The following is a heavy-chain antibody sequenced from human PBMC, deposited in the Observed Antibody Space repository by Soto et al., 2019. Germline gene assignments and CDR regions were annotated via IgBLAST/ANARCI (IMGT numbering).Heavy chain of an antibody. CDR3: ARGYTQSTVTPIRY. V-gene: IGHV1-18*01. J-gene: IGHJ4*02. D-gene: IGHD4-17*01. CDR2: ISAYNGNT. Sequence: ASVKVSCKASGYTFSIYGITWVLQSPVQWLDWMGCISAYNGNTNYAQKLQGRLTMTTDTSTSTAYMELRSLRSDDTAVYYCARGYTQSTVTPIRYWGQGTLVTVSS. CDR1: GYTFSIYG.